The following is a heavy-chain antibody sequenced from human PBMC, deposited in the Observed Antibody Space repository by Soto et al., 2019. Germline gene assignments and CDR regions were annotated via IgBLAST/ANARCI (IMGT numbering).Heavy chain of an antibody. CDR3: AKAIGPGSVYAFDI. J-gene: IGHJ3*02. CDR1: GFTFSSYA. Sequence: GGSLRLSCAASGFTFSSYAMTWVRQAPGKGLEWVSGISGSGGSTYYADPMKGRFTISRDNSKNMLNRQMNSLRAEDTAVYYCAKAIGPGSVYAFDIWGQGTMVTVSS. V-gene: IGHV3-23*01. D-gene: IGHD2-2*01. CDR2: ISGSGGST.